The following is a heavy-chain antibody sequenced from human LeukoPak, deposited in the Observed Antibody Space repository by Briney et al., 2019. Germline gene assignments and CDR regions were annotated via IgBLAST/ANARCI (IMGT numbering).Heavy chain of an antibody. CDR3: ARSQRKYSGCDYLDY. J-gene: IGHJ4*02. V-gene: IGHV1-69*13. CDR2: IIPIFGTA. Sequence: SVKVSCKASGGTFSSYAISWVRQAPGQGLEWMGGIIPIFGTANYAQKFQGRVTITADESTSTAYMELSSLRSEDTAVYYCARSQRKYSGCDYLDYWGQGTLVTVSS. D-gene: IGHD5-12*01. CDR1: GGTFSSYA.